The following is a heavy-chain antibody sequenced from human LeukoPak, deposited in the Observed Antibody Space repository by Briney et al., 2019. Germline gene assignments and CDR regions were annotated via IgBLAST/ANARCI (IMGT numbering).Heavy chain of an antibody. Sequence: SETLSLTCTVSGGSISSSSYYWGWIRQPPGKGLEWIGSIYYSGSTYYNPSLKSRVTISVDTSKNQFSLKLSSVTAADTAVYYCASRGLKLGGNAFDIWGQGTMVTVSS. CDR1: GGSISSSSYY. J-gene: IGHJ3*02. D-gene: IGHD1-26*01. CDR3: ASRGLKLGGNAFDI. V-gene: IGHV4-39*01. CDR2: IYYSGST.